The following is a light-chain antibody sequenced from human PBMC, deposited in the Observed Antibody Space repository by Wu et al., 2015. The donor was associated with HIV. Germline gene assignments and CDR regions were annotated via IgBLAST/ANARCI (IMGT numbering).Light chain of an antibody. V-gene: IGKV3-11*01. Sequence: DIVLTQSPATLSLSPGKRATLSCRASQSVSSYLAWYQQKPGQAPRLLMSDASNRATGIPARFSGSGSGTDFTLTISSLQPEDVATYYCQKXNTAPWTFGQGTKVEMK. CDR2: DAS. CDR1: QSVSSY. CDR3: QKXNTAPWT. J-gene: IGKJ1*01.